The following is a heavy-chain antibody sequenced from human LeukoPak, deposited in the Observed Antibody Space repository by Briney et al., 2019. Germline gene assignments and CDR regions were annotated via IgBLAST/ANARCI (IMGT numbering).Heavy chain of an antibody. D-gene: IGHD3-10*01. CDR1: GGSISSGSYY. CDR3: ARVSYYYGSGSYRPTAVYYFDY. CDR2: IYTSGST. Sequence: SETLSLTCTVSGGSISSGSYYWSWIRQPAGKGLEWIGRIYTSGSTNYNPSLKSRVTISVDTSKNQFSLKLSSVTAADTAVYYCARVSYYYGSGSYRPTAVYYFDYWGQGTLVTVSS. V-gene: IGHV4-61*02. J-gene: IGHJ4*02.